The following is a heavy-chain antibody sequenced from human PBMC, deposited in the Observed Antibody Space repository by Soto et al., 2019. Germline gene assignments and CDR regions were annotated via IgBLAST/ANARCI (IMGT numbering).Heavy chain of an antibody. D-gene: IGHD3-22*01. CDR2: MHHSGST. Sequence: PSETLSLTCTVSGVSIRSYYWSWIRQPPGKGLEWIAYMHHSGSTNYNPSLKSRVTVSIDTSKSQVSLRLRSVTAADTAVYYCAGVFYDSEANEIPFDTWGEGLPVTVS. J-gene: IGHJ5*02. CDR3: AGVFYDSEANEIPFDT. CDR1: GVSIRSYY. V-gene: IGHV4-59*08.